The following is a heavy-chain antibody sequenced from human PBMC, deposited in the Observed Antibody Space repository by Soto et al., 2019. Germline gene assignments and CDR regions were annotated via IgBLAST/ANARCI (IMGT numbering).Heavy chain of an antibody. CDR3: ARPRYDILSGHRHGPIDY. Sequence: SETLSLTCTVSGDSMTSSSYYWGWIRQPPGKRLEWIGSIYYSERTSYNSGSTYYSPSLKSRVTISGDTSKSQFSLKLSSVTAADTAVYYCARPRYDILSGHRHGPIDYWGQGTLVTVSS. J-gene: IGHJ4*02. V-gene: IGHV4-39*01. D-gene: IGHD3-9*01. CDR1: GDSMTSSSYY. CDR2: IYYSERTSYNSGST.